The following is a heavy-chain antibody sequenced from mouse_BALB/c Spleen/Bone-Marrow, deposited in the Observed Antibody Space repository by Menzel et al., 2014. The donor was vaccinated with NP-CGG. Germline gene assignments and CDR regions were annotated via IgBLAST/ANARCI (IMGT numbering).Heavy chain of an antibody. CDR3: APHYYGYAWFAY. Sequence: VQGVESGPQLVRPGASVKISCKASGYSISSYWMHWVKQRPGQGLEWIGMIDPSDSETSLNQKFKDKATLTVDKSSSTAYMQLNSPTSEDSAVYYCAPHYYGYAWFAYWGQGTLVTVSA. CDR1: GYSISSYW. D-gene: IGHD1-2*01. V-gene: IGHV1S126*01. CDR2: IDPSDSET. J-gene: IGHJ3*01.